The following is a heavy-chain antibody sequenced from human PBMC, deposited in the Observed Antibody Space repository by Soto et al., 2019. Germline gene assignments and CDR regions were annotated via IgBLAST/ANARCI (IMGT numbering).Heavy chain of an antibody. V-gene: IGHV5-10-1*01. D-gene: IGHD6-13*01. Sequence: PGESLKISCQSSGYSFTTYWISWVRQMPGKGLECMGRIDPTDSYTDYGPSFEGHVTMSVDRSINTAYLEWSSLKASDSAMYYCARLQAAAGDKDLTFDYWGQGTLVTVSS. CDR2: IDPTDSYT. J-gene: IGHJ4*02. CDR1: GYSFTTYW. CDR3: ARLQAAAGDKDLTFDY.